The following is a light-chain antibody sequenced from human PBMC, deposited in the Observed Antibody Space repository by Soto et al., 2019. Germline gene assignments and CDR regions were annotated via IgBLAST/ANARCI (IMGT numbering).Light chain of an antibody. CDR1: RSISTW. Sequence: DIQMTQSPSTLSASVGDRVTINCRASRSISTWLAWYQHRPGKAPKLLINQASSLEDGVPSGFSGSGSGTEFTLTISSLQPDDFATYYCQQYISDSRTFGQGTKVESK. CDR3: QQYISDSRT. J-gene: IGKJ2*02. CDR2: QAS. V-gene: IGKV1-5*03.